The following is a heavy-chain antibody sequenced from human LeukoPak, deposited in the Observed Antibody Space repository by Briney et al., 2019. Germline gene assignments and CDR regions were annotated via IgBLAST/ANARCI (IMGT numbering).Heavy chain of an antibody. CDR1: GYTFSTYG. CDR2: ISAYKGNT. D-gene: IGHD3-10*01. J-gene: IGHJ3*01. Sequence: ASVKVSCKASGYTFSTYGISWVRQAPGQGLEWMGWISAYKGNTYYAQKLQGRVTMTTNTSTSTAYMELRSLRSDDTAIYYCARDLYYYGSGSYYDVFDVWGQGTMVTVSS. CDR3: ARDLYYYGSGSYYDVFDV. V-gene: IGHV1-18*01.